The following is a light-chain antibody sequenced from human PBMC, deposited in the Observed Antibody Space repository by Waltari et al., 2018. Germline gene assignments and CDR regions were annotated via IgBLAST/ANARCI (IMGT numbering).Light chain of an antibody. Sequence: QSALTQPPSASGSPGQSVTLSCTGTSRAVGAYNYVSWYQQYPDKAPKLRIYEVTKRPSGVPDRFSGSKSGNTASLTVSGLQAEDEADYYCISYAGNNKYVLGAGTKVTVL. CDR2: EVT. J-gene: IGLJ1*01. CDR3: ISYAGNNKYV. V-gene: IGLV2-8*01. CDR1: SRAVGAYNY.